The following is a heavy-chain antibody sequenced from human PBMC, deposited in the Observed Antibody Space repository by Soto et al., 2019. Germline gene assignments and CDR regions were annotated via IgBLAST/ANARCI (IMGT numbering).Heavy chain of an antibody. J-gene: IGHJ3*02. CDR2: TSGNGIKK. CDR3: AKDHGDFAFDM. Sequence: EVQLLESGGTLVQPGGSLRLSCAASGFTFSTYAMSWVRQAPGKGLEWVTATSGNGIKKYNADSVKGRFTISRNNSKNTLYLQMGSVRAEDTAVYYFAKDHGDFAFDMWGQGTMVTVSS. V-gene: IGHV3-23*01. D-gene: IGHD4-17*01. CDR1: GFTFSTYA.